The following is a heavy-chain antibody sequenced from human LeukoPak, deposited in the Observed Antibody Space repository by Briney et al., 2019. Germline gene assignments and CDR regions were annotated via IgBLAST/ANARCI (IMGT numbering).Heavy chain of an antibody. CDR1: GYTFTNFG. V-gene: IGHV1-18*01. J-gene: IGHJ3*01. CDR3: ARDLHIVVLTGNHEGFDV. CDR2: ISAYNGNT. Sequence: ASVKVSCKASGYTFTNFGISWVRQAPGQGLEWMGWISAYNGNTIYAQMLQGRVTMTTDASTNTAYMELRGLRSDDTAVYYCARDLHIVVLTGNHEGFDVWGPGTMVTVSS. D-gene: IGHD2-21*02.